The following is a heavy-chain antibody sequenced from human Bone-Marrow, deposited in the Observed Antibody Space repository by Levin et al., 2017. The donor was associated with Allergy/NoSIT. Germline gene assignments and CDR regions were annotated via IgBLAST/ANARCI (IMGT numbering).Heavy chain of an antibody. CDR1: GGSFSGYY. V-gene: IGHV4-34*01. Sequence: SETLSLTCAVYGGSFSGYYWSWIRQPPGKGLEWIGEINHSGSTNYNPSLKSRVTISVDTSKNQFSLKLSSVTAADTAVYYCARVKCYCSSTSCYSDSYYYYMDVWGKGTTVTVSS. J-gene: IGHJ6*03. CDR2: INHSGST. CDR3: ARVKCYCSSTSCYSDSYYYYMDV. D-gene: IGHD2-2*01.